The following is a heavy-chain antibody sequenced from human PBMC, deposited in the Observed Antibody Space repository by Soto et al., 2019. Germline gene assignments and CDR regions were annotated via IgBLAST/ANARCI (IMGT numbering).Heavy chain of an antibody. D-gene: IGHD5-18*01. Sequence: PSETLSLTCTVSGGSISSYYWSWIRQPPGKGLEWIGYIYYSGSTNYNPSLKSRVTISVDTSKNQFSLKLSSVTAADTAVYYCARGRGYSYGYPFDYWGQGTLVTVS. V-gene: IGHV4-59*01. J-gene: IGHJ4*02. CDR2: IYYSGST. CDR3: ARGRGYSYGYPFDY. CDR1: GGSISSYY.